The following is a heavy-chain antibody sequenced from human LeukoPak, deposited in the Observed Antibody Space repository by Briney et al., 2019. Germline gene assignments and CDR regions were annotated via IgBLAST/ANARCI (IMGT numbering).Heavy chain of an antibody. CDR2: IYSSGST. J-gene: IGHJ4*02. CDR3: ARVMGGYYDSSGYSQYFDY. V-gene: IGHV4-59*02. CDR1: GGSVSSYH. Sequence: SETLSLTCTVSGGSVSSYHWSWIRQPPGKGLEWIGCIYSSGSTVYNPSLKSRVSISVDTSKNQFSLKLSSVTAADTAVYYCARVMGGYYDSSGYSQYFDYWGQGTLVTVSS. D-gene: IGHD3-22*01.